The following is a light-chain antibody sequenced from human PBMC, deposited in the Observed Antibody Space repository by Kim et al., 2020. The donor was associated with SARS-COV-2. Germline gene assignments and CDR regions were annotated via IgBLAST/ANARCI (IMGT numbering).Light chain of an antibody. CDR1: SLRSNY. J-gene: IGLJ2*01. CDR3: CSRDTSGNLLV. V-gene: IGLV3-19*01. Sequence: SSELTQDPAVSVALGQTVRITCQGDSLRSNYASWYQQKPGQAPVLVIYGINNVKNNRPSGIPDRFSGSTSGNTASLTITEAQAEDEADYYCCSRDTSGNLLVFGGGTQLTVL. CDR2: GINNVKN.